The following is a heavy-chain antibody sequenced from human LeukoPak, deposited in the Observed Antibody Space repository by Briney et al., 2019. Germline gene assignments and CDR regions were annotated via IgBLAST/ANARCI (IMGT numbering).Heavy chain of an antibody. CDR2: ISSSSSYI. Sequence: GGSLRLSCAASGFTFSSYSMNWVRQAPGKGLEWVSSISSSSSYIYYADSVKGRFTISRDNAKNLLYLQMNSLRAEDTAVYYCAKFYEYCSSTSCTGYFEYWGQGTLVTVSS. CDR1: GFTFSSYS. D-gene: IGHD2-2*01. CDR3: AKFYEYCSSTSCTGYFEY. V-gene: IGHV3-21*04. J-gene: IGHJ4*02.